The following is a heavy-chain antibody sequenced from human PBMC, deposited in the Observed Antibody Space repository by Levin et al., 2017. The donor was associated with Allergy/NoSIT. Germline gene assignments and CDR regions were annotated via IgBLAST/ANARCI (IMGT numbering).Heavy chain of an antibody. V-gene: IGHV4-39*01. D-gene: IGHD2-15*01. J-gene: IGHJ4*02. Sequence: SETLSLTCTVSGGSISSSSYYWGWIRQPPGKGLEWIGSIYYSGSTYYNPSLKSRVTISVDTSKNQFSLKLSSVTAADTAVYYCARHGRRCSGGSCPFDYWGQGTLVTVSS. CDR1: GGSISSSSYY. CDR3: ARHGRRCSGGSCPFDY. CDR2: IYYSGST.